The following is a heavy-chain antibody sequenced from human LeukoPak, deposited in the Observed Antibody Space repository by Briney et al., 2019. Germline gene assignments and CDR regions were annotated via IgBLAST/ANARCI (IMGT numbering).Heavy chain of an antibody. J-gene: IGHJ4*02. V-gene: IGHV3-9*01. CDR1: GFTFSSSW. CDR2: ISWNSGTI. CDR3: ARGGWELLSRFDY. Sequence: GGSLRLSCAASGFTFSSSWPHSGRQAPGEGLEWVSGISWNSGTIGYADSVKGRFTISRDNAKNSLYLQMNSLRAEDTALYYCARGGWELLSRFDYWGQGTLVTVSS. D-gene: IGHD1-26*01.